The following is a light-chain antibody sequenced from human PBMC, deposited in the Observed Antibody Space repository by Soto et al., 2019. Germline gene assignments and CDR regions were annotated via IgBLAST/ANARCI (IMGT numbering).Light chain of an antibody. CDR2: EAS. CDR3: QQRGGWPLT. CDR1: QGVGRF. J-gene: IGKJ4*01. V-gene: IGKV3-11*01. Sequence: EIVLTQSPATLSLSPGERAALSCRASQGVGRFLAWYQQKPGQAPRLLIYEASNRATGIPARFSGSGSETDFTLAIDNLEPEDFAVYYCQQRGGWPLTFGGGTKVEIK.